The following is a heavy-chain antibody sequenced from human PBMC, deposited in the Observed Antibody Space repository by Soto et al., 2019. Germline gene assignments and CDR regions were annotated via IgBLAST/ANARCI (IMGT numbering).Heavy chain of an antibody. J-gene: IGHJ4*02. CDR2: IYYSAST. Sequence: WETLSLTGTVSGGSVSSGNYYWSWIPQPPGKGLEWIGYIYYSASTNYNPSLKSRVTISVDTSKNQFSLKLSSVTAADTAVYYCARLSGSYYLANYFDYWGQGTLVTVSS. D-gene: IGHD3-10*01. CDR1: GGSVSSGNYY. CDR3: ARLSGSYYLANYFDY. V-gene: IGHV4-61*01.